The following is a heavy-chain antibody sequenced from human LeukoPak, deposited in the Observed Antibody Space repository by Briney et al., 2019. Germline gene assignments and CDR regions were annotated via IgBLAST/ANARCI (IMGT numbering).Heavy chain of an antibody. CDR2: IYYSGST. J-gene: IGHJ3*02. CDR3: ARRPRAILTGYYTAAFDI. V-gene: IGHV4-59*12. D-gene: IGHD3-9*01. CDR1: GGSISSYY. Sequence: SETLSLTCTVSGGSISSYYWSWIRQPPGKGLEWIGYIYYSGSTTYNPSLKSRVTISVDTSKNQFSPKLSSVTAADTAVYYCARRPRAILTGYYTAAFDIWGQGTMVTVSS.